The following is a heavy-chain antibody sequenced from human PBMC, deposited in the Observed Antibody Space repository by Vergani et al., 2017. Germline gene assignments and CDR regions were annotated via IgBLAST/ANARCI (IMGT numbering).Heavy chain of an antibody. CDR1: GYSFTSYW. D-gene: IGHD6-13*01. V-gene: IGHV5-51*01. J-gene: IGHJ3*02. CDR2: IYPGDSAT. CDR3: ARRGVDSSWVYAFDI. Sequence: EVQLVQSGAEVKKPGESLKISCKGSGYSFTSYWIGWVRQMPGKGLEWMGIIYPGDSATRYSPSFQGQVTISADKSISTAYLQWSSLKASDTAMYYCARRGVDSSWVYAFDIWGQGTMVTVSS.